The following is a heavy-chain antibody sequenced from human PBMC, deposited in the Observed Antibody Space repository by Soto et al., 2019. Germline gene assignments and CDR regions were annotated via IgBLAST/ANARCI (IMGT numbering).Heavy chain of an antibody. CDR1: GGTFSSYA. D-gene: IGHD2-2*01. V-gene: IGHV1-8*02. J-gene: IGHJ4*02. CDR2: MNPNSGNT. Sequence: ASVKVSCKASGGTFSSYAISWVRQAPGQGLEWMGWMNPNSGNTGYAQKFQGRVTMTRDDSTSTAYMELSSLRSEDTAVYYCASLRAVPAANDYWGQGTLVTVSS. CDR3: ASLRAVPAANDY.